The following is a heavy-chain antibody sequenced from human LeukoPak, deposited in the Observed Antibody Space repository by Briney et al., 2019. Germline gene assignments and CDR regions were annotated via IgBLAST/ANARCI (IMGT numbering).Heavy chain of an antibody. D-gene: IGHD6-19*01. CDR3: ARAGIAVNAFDI. V-gene: IGHV1-18*01. CDR2: ISAYNGNT. CDR1: GYTFTSYG. J-gene: IGHJ3*02. Sequence: ASVKVSCKASGYTFTSYGISWARQAPGQGREWMGWISAYNGNTNYAQKLQGRVTMTTDTSTSTAYMELRSLRSDDTAVYYCARAGIAVNAFDIWGQGTMVTVSS.